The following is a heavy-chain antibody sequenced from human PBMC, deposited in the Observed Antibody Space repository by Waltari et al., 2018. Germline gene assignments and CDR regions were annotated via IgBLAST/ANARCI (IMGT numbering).Heavy chain of an antibody. V-gene: IGHV1-2*02. Sequence: QVQLVQSGAEVREPGPSVKVSCKGSRHTFTTYYINWVRQAPGQGLEWMGWINPNSGATNYAREFQGRVTMTRDTSINTAYMELSGLRSDDSAVYYCARVRFYYFDYWGQGTLVTVSS. J-gene: IGHJ4*02. CDR3: ARVRFYYFDY. CDR1: RHTFTTYY. D-gene: IGHD3-16*01. CDR2: INPNSGAT.